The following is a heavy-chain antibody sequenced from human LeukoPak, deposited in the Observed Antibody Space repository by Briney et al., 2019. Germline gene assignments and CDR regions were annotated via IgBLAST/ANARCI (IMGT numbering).Heavy chain of an antibody. CDR2: IYYSGST. D-gene: IGHD4-23*01. Sequence: SDPLSLTCTVSGRSISSYYWSWIRQPPGKGVEGSGYIYYSGSTNFNPSLKSRVTISVDTSKNQFSLKLSSVTAADTAVYYCARGRWLGYWGQGTLVTVSS. V-gene: IGHV4-59*07. J-gene: IGHJ4*02. CDR1: GRSISSYY. CDR3: ARGRWLGY.